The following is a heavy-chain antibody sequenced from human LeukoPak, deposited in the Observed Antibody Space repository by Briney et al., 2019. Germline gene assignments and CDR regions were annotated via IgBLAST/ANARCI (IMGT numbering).Heavy chain of an antibody. CDR1: GGSISSYY. J-gene: IGHJ4*02. CDR2: IYYSGST. CDR3: ARASSYGVRFDY. Sequence: SETLSLTCTVSGGSISSYYWSWIRQPPGKGLEWIGYIYYSGSTNYNPSLKSRVTISVDTSKNQFSLKLSSVTAADTAVYYCARASSYGVRFDYWGQGTLVTVSS. V-gene: IGHV4-59*01. D-gene: IGHD5-18*01.